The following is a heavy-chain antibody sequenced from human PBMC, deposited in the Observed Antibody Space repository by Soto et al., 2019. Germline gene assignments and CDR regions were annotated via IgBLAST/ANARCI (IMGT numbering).Heavy chain of an antibody. V-gene: IGHV1-46*01. CDR2: INPSGGST. J-gene: IGHJ5*02. D-gene: IGHD4-4*01. CDR1: GYTFTSYY. Sequence: QVQLVQSGAEVKKPGASVKVSCKASGYTFTSYYMHWVRQAPGQGLEWMGIINPSGGSTSYAQKLQGRVTMTRDTSTSTVYMELSSLRSEDTAVYYCARDRSRLTVTTRWFDPWGQGTLVTVSS. CDR3: ARDRSRLTVTTRWFDP.